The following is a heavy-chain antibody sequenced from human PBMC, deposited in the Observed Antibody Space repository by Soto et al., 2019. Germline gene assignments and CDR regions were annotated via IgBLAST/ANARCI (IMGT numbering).Heavy chain of an antibody. V-gene: IGHV3-11*01. CDR2: INTLSSAI. Sequence: LRLSCAGSGFTFSDYYMTWIRQASGKGLEWVSYINTLSSAIYYADSVKGRFTISRDNAKNSLYLQMNSLRAEDTAVYYCARRLQWQLRPLDSWGRGTLVTVSS. CDR1: GFTFSDYY. CDR3: ARRLQWQLRPLDS. D-gene: IGHD6-19*01. J-gene: IGHJ4*02.